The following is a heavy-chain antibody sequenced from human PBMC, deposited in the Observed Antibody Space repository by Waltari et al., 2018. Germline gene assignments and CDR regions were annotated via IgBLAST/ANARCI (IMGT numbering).Heavy chain of an antibody. CDR3: ARVFGGYTQASFDF. D-gene: IGHD5-18*01. CDR2: IKQDGSEK. V-gene: IGHV3-7*01. Sequence: EMQLVESGGDLVQPGGSLKLPCAVSGFTFGSYGMNWVRQAPGKGLEWVANIKQDGSEKYYVDSVKGRFTISRDNAKNSVYLQMDSLRADDTAVYYCARVFGGYTQASFDFWGQGTLVTVSS. CDR1: GFTFGSYG. J-gene: IGHJ4*02.